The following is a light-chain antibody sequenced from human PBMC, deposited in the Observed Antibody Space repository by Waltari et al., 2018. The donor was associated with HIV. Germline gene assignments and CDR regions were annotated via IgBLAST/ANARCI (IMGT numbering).Light chain of an antibody. V-gene: IGLV7-46*01. J-gene: IGLJ3*02. CDR1: TGAPTSGHY. Sequence: QAVVTQEPSLTVSPGGTVTLTCAPSTGAPTSGHYLYWFQQKPGQAPRTLIYDTSDKHSWTPARFSGSLLGGKAALTLSGAQPEDEAVYYCLLSYSGAWVFGGGTKLTVL. CDR2: DTS. CDR3: LLSYSGAWV.